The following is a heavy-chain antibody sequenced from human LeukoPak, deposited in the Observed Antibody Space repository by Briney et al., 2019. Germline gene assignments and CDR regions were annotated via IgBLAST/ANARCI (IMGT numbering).Heavy chain of an antibody. CDR2: INPDGSRT. J-gene: IGHJ5*02. D-gene: IGHD3-16*01. V-gene: IGHV3-74*01. CDR3: VGAEPYNWNYH. CDR1: GFTFSTYW. Sequence: QPGGSLRLSCAASGFTFSTYWVHWVRQAPGKGLVWVSRINPDGSRTDYADSVKGRFTISRDNAKNSLYLQMNSLRAEDTAVYYCVGAEPYNWNYHWGQGTLVTVSS.